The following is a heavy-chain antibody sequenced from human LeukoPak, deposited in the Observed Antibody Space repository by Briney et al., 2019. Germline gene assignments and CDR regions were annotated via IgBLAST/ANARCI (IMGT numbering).Heavy chain of an antibody. CDR3: ARAGAVVDNWFDP. V-gene: IGHV1-18*01. CDR1: GYTFNTYG. D-gene: IGHD2-15*01. CDR2: ISGYNGKT. Sequence: ASVKVSCKASGYTFNTYGITWVRQAPGQGLEWMGWISGYNGKTKYAQKLQDRVTMTTDTSTTTAYMELRSLTSDDTAVYYCARAGAVVDNWFDPRAREPWSPSPQ. J-gene: IGHJ5*02.